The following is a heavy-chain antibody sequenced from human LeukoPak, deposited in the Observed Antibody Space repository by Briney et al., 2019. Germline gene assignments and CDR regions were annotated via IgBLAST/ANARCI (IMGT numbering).Heavy chain of an antibody. CDR2: IYPGDSDT. CDR1: GYSFTSYW. Sequence: GESLKISCKGSGYSFTSYWIGWGRQMPGKGLEWMGIIYPGDSDTRYSPSFQGQVTVSADKSNSTAYLQCSSLKASDTAMYYCARPFSGYDLEYWGQGTLVTVSS. J-gene: IGHJ4*02. D-gene: IGHD5-12*01. V-gene: IGHV5-51*01. CDR3: ARPFSGYDLEY.